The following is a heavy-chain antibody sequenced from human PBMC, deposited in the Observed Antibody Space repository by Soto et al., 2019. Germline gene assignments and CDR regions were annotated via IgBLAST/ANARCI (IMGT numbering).Heavy chain of an antibody. V-gene: IGHV4-4*02. CDR2: IYRTGST. J-gene: IGHJ4*02. CDR3: ASRAPGTSVDY. Sequence: QVQLQESGPGLVKPSGTLSLTCAVSGGSFTSNNWWTWVRQPPGQGLEWIGEIYRTGSTNYNPSLKSRVTISLDKSENQFSLKVTSLTAADTAVYYCASRAPGTSVDYWGQGTLVTVSS. CDR1: GGSFTSNNW. D-gene: IGHD1-7*01.